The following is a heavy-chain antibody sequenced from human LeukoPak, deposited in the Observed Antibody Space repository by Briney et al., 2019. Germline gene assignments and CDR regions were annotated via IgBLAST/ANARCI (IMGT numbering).Heavy chain of an antibody. Sequence: GGSLTLSCAASGFTFGSYAMSWVRQAPGKGLDWVSRIGESGDSTKYADSVKGRFTISRDSSKNTLYLQMNSLRAEDTAVYYCAKALVRGVTAPDYWGQGTLVTVSS. J-gene: IGHJ4*02. V-gene: IGHV3-23*01. CDR1: GFTFGSYA. CDR3: AKALVRGVTAPDY. CDR2: IGESGDST. D-gene: IGHD3-10*01.